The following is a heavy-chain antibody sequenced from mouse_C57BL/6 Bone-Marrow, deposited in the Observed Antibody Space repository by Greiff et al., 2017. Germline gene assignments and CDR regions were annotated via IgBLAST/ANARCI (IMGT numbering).Heavy chain of an antibody. CDR2: ISYDGSN. D-gene: IGHD2-1*01. V-gene: IGHV3-6*01. J-gene: IGHJ3*01. Sequence: DVKLQESGPGLVKPSQSLSLTCSVTGYSITSGYYWNWIRQFPGNKLEWMGYISYDGSNNYNPSLKNRISITRDTSKNQFFLKWNSVTTEDTATYYCAREPGNYGPLFAYWGQGTLVTVSA. CDR1: GYSITSGYY. CDR3: AREPGNYGPLFAY.